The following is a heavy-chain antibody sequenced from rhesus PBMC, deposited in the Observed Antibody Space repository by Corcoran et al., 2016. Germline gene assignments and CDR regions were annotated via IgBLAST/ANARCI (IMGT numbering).Heavy chain of an antibody. CDR2: IRSAESN. CDR3: AGRWYFDL. J-gene: IGHJ2*01. CDR1: GYSIRSGYS. Sequence: VQLQESGPGLVQRSATLSLTCAVPGYSIRSGYSWGWTRQPPGTGRVWIGHIRSAESNYPNPSLKSRVTLSVDTSKNQFSLKLSSVTAADTAVYYCAGRWYFDLWGPGTPITISS. V-gene: IGHV4S14*01.